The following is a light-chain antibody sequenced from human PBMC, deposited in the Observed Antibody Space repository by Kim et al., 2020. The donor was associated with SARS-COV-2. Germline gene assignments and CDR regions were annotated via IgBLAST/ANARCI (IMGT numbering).Light chain of an antibody. CDR1: QGISSY. Sequence: ASTGDRVTITCRASQGISSYLAWYQQKPGKAPKLLIYAASTLQSGVPSRFSGSGSGTDFTLTISCLQSEDFATYYCQQYYSYPRAFGPGTKVDIK. V-gene: IGKV1-8*01. CDR3: QQYYSYPRA. CDR2: AAS. J-gene: IGKJ3*01.